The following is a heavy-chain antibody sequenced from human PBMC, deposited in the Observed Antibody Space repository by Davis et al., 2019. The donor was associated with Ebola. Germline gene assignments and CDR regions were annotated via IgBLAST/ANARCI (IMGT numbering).Heavy chain of an antibody. CDR3: ARNGKSYDFWSGYYASHWFDP. CDR1: GYTFTSYG. Sequence: AASVKVSCKASGYTFTSYGISWVRQAPGQGLEWMGWISAYNGNTNYAQKFQGRVTMTTDTSTSTAYMELRSLRSDDTAVYYCARNGKSYDFWSGYYASHWFDPWGQGTLVTVSS. D-gene: IGHD3-3*01. J-gene: IGHJ5*02. V-gene: IGHV1-18*01. CDR2: ISAYNGNT.